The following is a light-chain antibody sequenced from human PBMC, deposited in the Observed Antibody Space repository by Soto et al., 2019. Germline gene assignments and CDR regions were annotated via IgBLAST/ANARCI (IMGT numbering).Light chain of an antibody. CDR2: NND. CDR3: ASWDDSLNGRL. CDR1: NSNIGGNP. V-gene: IGLV1-44*01. Sequence: QSVLTQPPSASGPPGQTVTISCSGSNSNIGGNPVSWYQVLQGAAPKLLIYNNDQRPSGVPDRLSGSKSGTSASLAISGLQSDDEADYFCASWDDSLNGRLFGGGTKLTVL. J-gene: IGLJ3*02.